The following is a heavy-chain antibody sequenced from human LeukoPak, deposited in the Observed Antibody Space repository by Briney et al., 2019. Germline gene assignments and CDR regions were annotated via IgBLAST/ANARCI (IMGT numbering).Heavy chain of an antibody. V-gene: IGHV1-18*01. D-gene: IGHD3-3*01. Sequence: GASVKVSCKASGYTFSIYGIIWMRQAPGQGLEWMGWISAHTGNSDYAQKFQNRVTMTIDTSTSTAYMELRSLGSDDTAVYYCARDGKGRYDFRENDYWGQGTLVTVSS. CDR1: GYTFSIYG. CDR2: ISAHTGNS. J-gene: IGHJ4*02. CDR3: ARDGKGRYDFRENDY.